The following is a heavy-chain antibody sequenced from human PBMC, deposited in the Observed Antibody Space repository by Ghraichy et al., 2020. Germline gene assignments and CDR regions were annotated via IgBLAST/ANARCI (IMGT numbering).Heavy chain of an antibody. CDR2: IYYTGTT. D-gene: IGHD5-18*01. J-gene: IGHJ6*02. V-gene: IGHV4-59*08. CDR1: GGSIRSRF. CDR3: ARRGRGYSLYYYGLDV. Sequence: SETLSLTCSVSGGSIRSRFWSWVRQTPGKGLEWIGYIYYTGTTNYSPSLGGRATISLDTSKNQFSLRLTSVTAADTAVYYCARRGRGYSLYYYGLDVWGPGTTVIVSS.